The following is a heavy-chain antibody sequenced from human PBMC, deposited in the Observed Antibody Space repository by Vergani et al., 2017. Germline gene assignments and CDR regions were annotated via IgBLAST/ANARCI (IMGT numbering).Heavy chain of an antibody. CDR3: ARVPAGDRTGLTYYYYGMDV. CDR2: IWYDGSNK. D-gene: IGHD3-16*01. J-gene: IGHJ6*02. V-gene: IGHV3-33*01. CDR1: GFTFSSYG. Sequence: QVQLVESGGGVVQPGRSLRLSCAASGFTFSSYGMHWVRQAPGKGLEWVAVIWYDGSNKYYADSVKGRFTISRDNSKNTLYLQMNSLRAEDTAVYYCARVPAGDRTGLTYYYYGMDVWGQGTTVTVSS.